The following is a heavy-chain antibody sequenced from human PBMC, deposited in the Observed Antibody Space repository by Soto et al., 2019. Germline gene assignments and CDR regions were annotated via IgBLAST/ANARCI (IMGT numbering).Heavy chain of an antibody. V-gene: IGHV4-61*01. D-gene: IGHD4-17*01. CDR1: GGSVSNKTYY. Sequence: SETLSLACSVSGGSVSNKTYYWSWIRQPPGKRLEWIGYVYYSGTTNYNPSLKSRVIISVDLSKNQFSLRLSSVTTADTALYYCARTTAVPNTLRSRYFFDYWGQGTLVTVSS. CDR2: VYYSGTT. CDR3: ARTTAVPNTLRSRYFFDY. J-gene: IGHJ4*02.